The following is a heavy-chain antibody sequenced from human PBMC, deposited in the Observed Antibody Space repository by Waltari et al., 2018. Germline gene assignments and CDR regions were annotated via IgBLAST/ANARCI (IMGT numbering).Heavy chain of an antibody. D-gene: IGHD1-1*01. CDR2: IKSRADGGTA. Sequence: EVQLVESGGGFIKPGGSIRLSCAASGLFFSDAWMSGVRQAPGKGPEWIGRIKSRADGGTADYAAPVKGRFTISRDDSKNTLYLQMNSLKTEDAAVYYCTTRTWTEMFDIWGQGTMVTVSS. V-gene: IGHV3-15*01. CDR1: GLFFSDAW. J-gene: IGHJ3*02. CDR3: TTRTWTEMFDI.